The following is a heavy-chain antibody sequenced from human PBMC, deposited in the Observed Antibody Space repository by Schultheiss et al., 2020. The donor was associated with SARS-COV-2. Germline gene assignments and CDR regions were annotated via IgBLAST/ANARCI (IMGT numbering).Heavy chain of an antibody. D-gene: IGHD3-3*01. CDR2: VWYDGSNK. Sequence: GGSLRLSCAASGFTFSSYGMHWVRQAPGKGLEWVAVVWYDGSNKYYADSVKGRFTISRDNSKNTLYLQMNSLRAEDTAVYYCARGGYYTDDAFDIWGQGTMVTVSS. CDR1: GFTFSSYG. V-gene: IGHV3-33*01. J-gene: IGHJ3*02. CDR3: ARGGYYTDDAFDI.